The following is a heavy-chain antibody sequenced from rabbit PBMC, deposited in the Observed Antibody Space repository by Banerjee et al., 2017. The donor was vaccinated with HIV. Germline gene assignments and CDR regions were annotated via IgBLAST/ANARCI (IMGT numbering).Heavy chain of an antibody. CDR3: ARDLAGYAGYDYFNL. D-gene: IGHD7-1*01. V-gene: IGHV1S40*01. CDR1: GFSFSSRYY. CDR2: IYAGSSGST. J-gene: IGHJ4*01. Sequence: QSLEESGGDLVKPGASLTLTCTASGFSFSSRYYMCWVRQAPGKGLEWIACIYAGSSGSTYYASWAKGRFTISKTSSTTVTLQMTSLTAADTATYFCARDLAGYAGYDYFNLWGPGTLVTVS.